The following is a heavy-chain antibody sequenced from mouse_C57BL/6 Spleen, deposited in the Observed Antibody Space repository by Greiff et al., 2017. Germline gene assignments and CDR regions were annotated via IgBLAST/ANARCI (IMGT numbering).Heavy chain of an antibody. CDR3: ARREGYYFDD. J-gene: IGHJ2*01. Sequence: VQLQQSGAELVKPGASVKLSCTASGFNIKDYYMHWVKQRTEQGLEWIGRIDPGYGETKYAPKFQGKATITADTSSNTAYLQLSSLTSEDTAVYYCARREGYYFDDWGQGTTLTVSS. CDR1: GFNIKDYY. V-gene: IGHV14-2*01. CDR2: IDPGYGET.